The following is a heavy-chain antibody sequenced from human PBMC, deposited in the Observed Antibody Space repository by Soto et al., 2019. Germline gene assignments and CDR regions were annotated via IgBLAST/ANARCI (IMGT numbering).Heavy chain of an antibody. CDR3: ARGFGQQLDGAYYYYGMDV. V-gene: IGHV4-34*01. CDR1: GGSFSGYY. J-gene: IGHJ6*02. CDR2: INHSGST. Sequence: QVQLQQWGAGLLKPSETLFLTCAVYGGSFSGYYWSWIRQPPGKGLEWIGEINHSGSTNYNPSLXSRVTISVDTXXNXFXXKLSSVTAADTAVYYCARGFGQQLDGAYYYYGMDVWGQGTTVTVSS. D-gene: IGHD6-13*01.